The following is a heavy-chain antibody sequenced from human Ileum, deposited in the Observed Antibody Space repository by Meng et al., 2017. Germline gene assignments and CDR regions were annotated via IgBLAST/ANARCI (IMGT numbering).Heavy chain of an antibody. CDR3: AKGISVIPTAFDH. Sequence: EVTLLESGGGRLQPGGSLTLSCVGSEFTFNNFAMTWVRQTPGKGLEWVASLSASGRTPEYADSVKGRFTVSRDNSKNALFLHMTNLRVADTALYSCAKGISVIPTAFDHWGQGTLVTVSS. D-gene: IGHD2/OR15-2a*01. J-gene: IGHJ4*02. CDR2: LSASGRTP. V-gene: IGHV3-23*01. CDR1: EFTFNNFA.